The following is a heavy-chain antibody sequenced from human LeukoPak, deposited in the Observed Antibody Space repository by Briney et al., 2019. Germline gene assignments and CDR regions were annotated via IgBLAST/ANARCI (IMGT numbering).Heavy chain of an antibody. CDR1: GFTVSSNY. V-gene: IGHV3-53*01. CDR2: IYSGGST. CDR3: ARVNGGNRYFDY. J-gene: IGHJ4*02. Sequence: AGGSLRLSCAASGFTVSSNYMSWVRQAPGKGLVWVSVIYSGGSTYYADSVKGRFTISRDNSKNTLYLQMNSLRAEDTAVYYCARVNGGNRYFDYWGQGTLVTVSS. D-gene: IGHD4-23*01.